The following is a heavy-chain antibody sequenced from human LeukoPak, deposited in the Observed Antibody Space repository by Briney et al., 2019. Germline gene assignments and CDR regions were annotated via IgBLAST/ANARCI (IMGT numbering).Heavy chain of an antibody. CDR3: AKCGGYSTPNWFDP. Sequence: PGGSLRLSCAASGFTFSAYAMSWVRQAPGKGLEWVSLISGSGSTTYYADSVKGRFTISRDNSKNTLYLQLNDLRAEDTAIYYCAKCGGYSTPNWFDPWGQGALVTVSS. CDR1: GFTFSAYA. D-gene: IGHD1-26*01. CDR2: ISGSGSTT. J-gene: IGHJ5*02. V-gene: IGHV3-23*01.